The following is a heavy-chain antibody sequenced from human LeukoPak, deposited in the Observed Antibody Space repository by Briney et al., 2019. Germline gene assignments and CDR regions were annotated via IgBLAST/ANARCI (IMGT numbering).Heavy chain of an antibody. D-gene: IGHD4-11*01. CDR2: INGAQSDT. CDR3: ERAINYNLIAY. Sequence: GGSLRLSCAASGFTFSSYAMSWVRQAPGKGLEWVARINGAQSDTIYADSVKGRLTISRDNAKNTLYLQMNSLRAEDTAVYYFERAINYNLIAYGGQGPPVTVSS. CDR1: GFTFSSYA. J-gene: IGHJ4*02. V-gene: IGHV3-74*01.